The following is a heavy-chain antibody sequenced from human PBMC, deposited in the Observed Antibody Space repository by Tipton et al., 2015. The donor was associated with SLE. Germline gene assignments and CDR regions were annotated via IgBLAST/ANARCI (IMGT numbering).Heavy chain of an antibody. D-gene: IGHD5-18*01. J-gene: IGHJ4*02. CDR1: GYTFTSYY. CDR3: ARKQPPDY. Sequence: QLVQSGAEVKWSGASVKVSCKASGYTFTSYYVHWVRQAPGQGLEWMGWINPNSGDTKYAQTFQGRVTMTRDSSISTAYMELSRLTSDDTAVYYCARKQPPDYWGQGALVTVPS. CDR2: INPNSGDT. V-gene: IGHV1-2*02.